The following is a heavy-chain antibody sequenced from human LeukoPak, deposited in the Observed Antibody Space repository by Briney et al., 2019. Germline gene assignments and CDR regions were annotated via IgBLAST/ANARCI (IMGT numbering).Heavy chain of an antibody. CDR1: GGSFSSYA. V-gene: IGHV1-69*13. CDR2: IMLISGTA. D-gene: IGHD3-10*01. Sequence: ASVKVSCKASGGSFSSYAISWVRQAPGQGLEWMGGIMLISGTAIYAQKFQGRVVINADASTSTAYMEVSSLRSEDTAVYCCARSGAFHIWGQGTLVTVSS. J-gene: IGHJ3*02. CDR3: ARSGAFHI.